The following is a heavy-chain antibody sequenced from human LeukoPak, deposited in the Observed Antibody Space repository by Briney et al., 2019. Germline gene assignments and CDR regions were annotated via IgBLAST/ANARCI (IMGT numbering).Heavy chain of an antibody. D-gene: IGHD3-22*01. CDR2: INWNGGST. CDR3: ARDYDSSGYSDAFDI. V-gene: IGHV3-20*04. CDR1: GFTFDDYG. J-gene: IGHJ3*02. Sequence: PGGSLRLSCAASGFTFDDYGMSWVRQAPGRGPEWVSGINWNGGSTGYADSVKGRFTISRDNAKNSLYLQMNSLRAEDTALYYCARDYDSSGYSDAFDIWDQGTMVTVSS.